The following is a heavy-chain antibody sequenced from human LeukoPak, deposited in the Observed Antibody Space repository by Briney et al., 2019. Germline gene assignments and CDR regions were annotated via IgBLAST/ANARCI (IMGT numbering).Heavy chain of an antibody. CDR2: IYHSGST. Sequence: SETLSLACTVSGGSISSRSYYWGWIRQPPGKGLEWIGSIYHSGSTYYNPSLKSRVTISVDTSKNQFSLKLSSVTAADTAVYYCARAIQLWIYYFDYWGQGTLVTVSS. V-gene: IGHV4-39*07. CDR1: GGSISSRSYY. CDR3: ARAIQLWIYYFDY. D-gene: IGHD5-18*01. J-gene: IGHJ4*02.